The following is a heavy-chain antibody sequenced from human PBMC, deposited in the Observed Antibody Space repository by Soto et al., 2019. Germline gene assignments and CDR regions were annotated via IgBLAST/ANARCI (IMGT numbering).Heavy chain of an antibody. D-gene: IGHD3-22*01. CDR3: AREEYYYDSSGVVDAFDI. Sequence: GGSLRLSCAASGFTFSSYWMSWVRQAPGKGLEWVANIKQDGSEKYYVDSVKGRFTISRDNAKNSLYLQMNSLRAEDTAVYYCAREEYYYDSSGVVDAFDIWGQGTMVTVSS. CDR2: IKQDGSEK. CDR1: GFTFSSYW. V-gene: IGHV3-7*05. J-gene: IGHJ3*02.